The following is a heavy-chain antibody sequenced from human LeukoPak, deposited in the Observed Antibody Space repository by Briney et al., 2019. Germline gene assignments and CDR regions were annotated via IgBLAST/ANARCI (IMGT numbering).Heavy chain of an antibody. CDR1: GYTLTGYY. CDR3: ARAGNWNYGDGWFDP. V-gene: IGHV1-2*02. D-gene: IGHD1-7*01. J-gene: IGHJ5*02. Sequence: ASVKVSCKASGYTLTGYYMHWVRQAPGQGLEWMGWINPNSGGTNYAQKFQGRVTMTRDTSISTAYMELSRLRSDDTAVYYCARAGNWNYGDGWFDPWGQGTLVTVSS. CDR2: INPNSGGT.